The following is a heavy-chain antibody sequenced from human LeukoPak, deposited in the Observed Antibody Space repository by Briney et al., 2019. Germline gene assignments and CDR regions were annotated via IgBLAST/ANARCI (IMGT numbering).Heavy chain of an antibody. CDR3: ARVYGDYDNWFDP. CDR2: INPNRGGT. Sequence: GASVKVSCKASGYTFTDYYMHWVRQAPGQGLEWMGWINPNRGGTNYAQKFQGRVTMTRDTSISTAYMELSRLRSDDTAVYYCARVYGDYDNWFDPWGQGTLVTVSS. V-gene: IGHV1-2*02. J-gene: IGHJ5*02. D-gene: IGHD4-17*01. CDR1: GYTFTDYY.